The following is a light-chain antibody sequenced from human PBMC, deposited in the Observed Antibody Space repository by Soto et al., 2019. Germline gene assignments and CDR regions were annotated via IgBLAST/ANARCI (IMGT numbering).Light chain of an antibody. CDR3: QQYNSYSWT. J-gene: IGKJ1*01. V-gene: IGKV1-5*01. Sequence: DIQMTQSPSTLSASVGDRVTITCRARQSISSWVAWYHQKPGKAPKLLIYDASRLESGVPSRFSGRGSGTEFTLTISSLQPDDFATYYCQQYNSYSWTCGQGTKVEIK. CDR1: QSISSW. CDR2: DAS.